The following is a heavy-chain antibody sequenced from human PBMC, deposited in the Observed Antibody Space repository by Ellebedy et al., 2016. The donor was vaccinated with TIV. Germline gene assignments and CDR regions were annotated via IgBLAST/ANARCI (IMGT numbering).Heavy chain of an antibody. CDR3: ARDRVAWAAAGRCFGMDG. Sequence: SLKISCAASGFSFDAYAMHWVRQVPGKGLEWVSSISWNGGFIAYADSVKGRFTISRDNAKNFLFLQMNSLRSEDTALYYCARDRVAWAAAGRCFGMDGWGQGTMVTVSS. CDR1: GFSFDAYA. V-gene: IGHV3-9*01. J-gene: IGHJ6*02. CDR2: ISWNGGFI. D-gene: IGHD6-13*01.